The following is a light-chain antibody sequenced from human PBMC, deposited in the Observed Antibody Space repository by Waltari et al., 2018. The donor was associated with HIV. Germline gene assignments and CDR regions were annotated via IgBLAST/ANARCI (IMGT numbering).Light chain of an antibody. CDR3: QQYHVTPPT. V-gene: IGKV4-1*01. Sequence: DIVMTQSPDSLVVSLGARATIKCKSSQSVLHTSNNKNFLAWYQPKSGQAPKLLIYWASTRESGVPARFSGSGSGTNFTLTINNLQSEDVAVYYCQQYHVTPPTFGQGT. J-gene: IGKJ1*01. CDR1: QSVLHTSNNKNF. CDR2: WAS.